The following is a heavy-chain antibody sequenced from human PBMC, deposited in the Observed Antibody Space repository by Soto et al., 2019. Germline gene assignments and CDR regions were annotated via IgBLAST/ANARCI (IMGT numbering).Heavy chain of an antibody. CDR1: GGSVSSGSYY. D-gene: IGHD6-13*01. Sequence: QVQLQESGPGLVKPSETLSLTCTVSGGSVSSGSYYWSWIRQPPGKGLEWIGYIYYSGSTNYNPSLKSRVTISVDTSKNQFSLKLSSVTAADTAVYYCARAGIAAAGTSSWLYYYGMDVWGQGTTVTVSS. CDR3: ARAGIAAAGTSSWLYYYGMDV. CDR2: IYYSGST. J-gene: IGHJ6*02. V-gene: IGHV4-61*01.